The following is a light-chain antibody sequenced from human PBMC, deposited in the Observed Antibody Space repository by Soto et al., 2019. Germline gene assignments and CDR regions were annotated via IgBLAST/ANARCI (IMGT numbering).Light chain of an antibody. CDR2: LNSDGSH. V-gene: IGLV4-69*01. J-gene: IGLJ1*01. CDR3: QTWGTGIHYV. CDR1: SVQSSYA. Sequence: QLVLTQSPSASASLGASVNLTCTLSSVQSSYAIAWHQQQPEKGPRYLMKLNSDGSHSKGDGIPDRFSGSSSGAERYLTISSLQSEDEADYYCQTWGTGIHYVFGTGTKLTVL.